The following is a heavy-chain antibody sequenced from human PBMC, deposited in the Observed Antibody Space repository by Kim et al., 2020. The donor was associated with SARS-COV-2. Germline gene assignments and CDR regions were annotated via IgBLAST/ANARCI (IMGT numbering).Heavy chain of an antibody. CDR3: ARRRIAAAGQVDY. V-gene: IGHV4-39*01. Sequence: YNPALKSRVPISVNTSKNQFALKLSCGTAADTAVYYCARRRIAAAGQVDYWGQGTLVTVSS. J-gene: IGHJ4*02. D-gene: IGHD6-13*01.